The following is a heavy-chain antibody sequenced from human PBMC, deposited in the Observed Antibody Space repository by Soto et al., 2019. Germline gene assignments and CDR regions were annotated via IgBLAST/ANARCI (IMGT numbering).Heavy chain of an antibody. D-gene: IGHD4-17*01. Sequence: GGSLRLSCAASGFTFSSYSMNWVRQAPGKGLEWVSSISSSSSYIYYADSVKGRFTISRDNAKNSLYLQMNSLRAEDTAVYYCAAKNDYGGNSKPHAIIVDGYWGQGTLVTVSS. V-gene: IGHV3-21*01. CDR3: AAKNDYGGNSKPHAIIVDGY. J-gene: IGHJ4*02. CDR2: ISSSSSYI. CDR1: GFTFSSYS.